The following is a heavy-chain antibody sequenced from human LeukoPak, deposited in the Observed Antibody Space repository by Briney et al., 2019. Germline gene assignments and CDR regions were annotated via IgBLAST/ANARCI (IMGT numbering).Heavy chain of an antibody. CDR1: GGSISSYY. Sequence: SETLSLTCTVSGGSISSYYWSWIRQPPGKGQEWIGYIYYSGSTNYNPSLKSRVTISVDTSKNQFSLKLSSVTAADTAVYYCARGASSGLNLDYWGQGTLVTVSS. CDR2: IYYSGST. J-gene: IGHJ4*02. CDR3: ARGASSGLNLDY. V-gene: IGHV4-59*01. D-gene: IGHD3-22*01.